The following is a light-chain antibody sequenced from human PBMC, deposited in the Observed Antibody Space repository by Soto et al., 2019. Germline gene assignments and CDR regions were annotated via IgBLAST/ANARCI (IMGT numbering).Light chain of an antibody. V-gene: IGKV1-39*01. CDR3: QQCYSSPRT. CDR1: QSISTY. CDR2: AAS. J-gene: IGKJ1*01. Sequence: DIQMTQSQSTLFASVGDKVTITCRASQSISTYLNWYQQKLGRAPTLLIYAASSLQSGVPSRFSGGGSGTDFTLTISSLQPEDFAMYFCQQCYSSPRTFGQGTKVEIK.